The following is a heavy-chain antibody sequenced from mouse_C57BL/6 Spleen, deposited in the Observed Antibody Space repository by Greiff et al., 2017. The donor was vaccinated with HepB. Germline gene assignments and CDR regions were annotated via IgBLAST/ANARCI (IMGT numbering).Heavy chain of an antibody. D-gene: IGHD2-2*01. Sequence: QVQLQQPGAELVKPGASVKMSCKTSGYTFTRYWITWVKQRPGQGLEWIGDIYPGSGSTNYNEKFKSKATLTVDTSSSTAYMQLSSLTSEDSAVYYCASWLSPYWGQVTLVTVSA. V-gene: IGHV1-55*01. CDR3: ASWLSPY. CDR1: GYTFTRYW. CDR2: IYPGSGST. J-gene: IGHJ3*01.